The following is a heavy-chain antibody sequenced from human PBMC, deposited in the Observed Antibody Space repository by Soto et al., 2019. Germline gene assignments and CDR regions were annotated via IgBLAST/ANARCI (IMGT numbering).Heavy chain of an antibody. J-gene: IGHJ4*02. V-gene: IGHV3-30-3*01. CDR3: ARENYDILTGLDY. Sequence: PGGSLRLSCAASGFTFSSYAMHWVRQAPGKGLEWVAVISYDGSNKYYADSVKGRFTISRDNSKNTLYLQMNSLRAEDTAVYYCARENYDILTGLDYWGQGTLVTVSS. D-gene: IGHD3-9*01. CDR1: GFTFSSYA. CDR2: ISYDGSNK.